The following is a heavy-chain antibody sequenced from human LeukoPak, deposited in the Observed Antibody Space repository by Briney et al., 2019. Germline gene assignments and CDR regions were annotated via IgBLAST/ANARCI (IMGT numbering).Heavy chain of an antibody. CDR3: ARDPYSYGSY. Sequence: GGSLRLSCAASGFTFSSYSMNWVRQAPRKGLEWVSPISSSSSYIYYADSVKGRFTISRDNAKNSLYLQMNSLRAEDTAVYYCARDPYSYGSYWGQGTLVTVSS. D-gene: IGHD5-18*01. V-gene: IGHV3-21*01. CDR1: GFTFSSYS. J-gene: IGHJ4*02. CDR2: ISSSSSYI.